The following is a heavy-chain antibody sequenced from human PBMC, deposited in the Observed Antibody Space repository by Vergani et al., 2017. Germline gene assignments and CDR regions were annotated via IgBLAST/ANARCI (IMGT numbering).Heavy chain of an antibody. CDR3: AKTSDYGDYDY. J-gene: IGHJ4*02. V-gene: IGHV3-30*02. D-gene: IGHD4-17*01. CDR2: IRYDGSNK. CDR1: GFTVSSYG. Sequence: VQLVESGGGVVRPGGSLRLSCAASGFTVSSYGMHWVRQAPGKGLEWVAFIRYDGSNKYYADSVKGRFTISRDNSKNTLYLQMNSLRAEDTAVYYCAKTSDYGDYDYWGQGTLVTVSS.